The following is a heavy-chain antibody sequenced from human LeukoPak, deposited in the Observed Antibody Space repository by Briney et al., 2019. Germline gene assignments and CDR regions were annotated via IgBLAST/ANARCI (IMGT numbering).Heavy chain of an antibody. V-gene: IGHV4-4*07. CDR1: NGSISIYY. D-gene: IGHD4-17*01. J-gene: IGHJ4*02. Sequence: PSKTLSLTCTVSNGSISIYYWSWVRQPAGKGLEWIGRISASGSTNYNPSLKSRVTMSVDTSKNQFSLKLSSVTAADTAVYYCAREITVTRPFDYWGQGTLVTVSS. CDR2: ISASGST. CDR3: AREITVTRPFDY.